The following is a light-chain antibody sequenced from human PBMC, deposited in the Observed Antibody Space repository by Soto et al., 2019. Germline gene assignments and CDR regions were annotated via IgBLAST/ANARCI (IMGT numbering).Light chain of an antibody. CDR3: QHYNNWPIT. CDR2: GTS. J-gene: IGKJ5*01. V-gene: IGKV3-15*01. CDR1: QSVASN. Sequence: EIVMTQSPASLSVSPGESVTPSCRASQSVASNLAWYQQKPGQAPRLLIYGTSTRATGVPARFSGSGSGTDFTLTISSLQAADFAVYHCQHYNNWPITFGQGTRLEI.